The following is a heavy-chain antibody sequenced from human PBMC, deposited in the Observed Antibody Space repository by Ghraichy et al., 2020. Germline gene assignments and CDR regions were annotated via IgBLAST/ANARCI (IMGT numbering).Heavy chain of an antibody. CDR3: ATYDSTPTHFQH. D-gene: IGHD3-22*01. V-gene: IGHV1-18*04. CDR1: GYTFTSYG. J-gene: IGHJ1*01. Sequence: ASVKVSCKASGYTFTSYGISWVRQAPGQGLEWMGWISAYNGNTNYAQKLQGRVTMTTDTSTSTAYMELRSLRSDDTAVYYCATYDSTPTHFQHWGQGTLVTVSS. CDR2: ISAYNGNT.